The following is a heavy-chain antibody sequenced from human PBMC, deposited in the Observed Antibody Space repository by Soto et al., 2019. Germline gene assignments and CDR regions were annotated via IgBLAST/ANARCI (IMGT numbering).Heavy chain of an antibody. V-gene: IGHV3-74*01. CDR3: VRDFRGAVAGSEFDH. D-gene: IGHD6-19*01. CDR1: GFSFVSYW. J-gene: IGHJ4*02. CDR2: INGNADNS. Sequence: EVQLAESGGGLVLTGGSLRLCCAASGFSFVSYWMHWVRQVPGEGLAWVSRINGNADNSDYADSVKGRFTISRDNAMNRLYLQMDSLRDDDTGVYYCVRDFRGAVAGSEFDHWGQGTLVTVSS.